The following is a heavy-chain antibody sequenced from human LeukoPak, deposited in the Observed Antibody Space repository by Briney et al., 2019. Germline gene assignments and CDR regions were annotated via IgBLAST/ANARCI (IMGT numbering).Heavy chain of an antibody. J-gene: IGHJ3*02. CDR2: ISSSSSYI. Sequence: GGSLRLSCAASGFTFSSYSMNWVRQAPGKGLEWVSSISSSSSYIYYADSVKGRFTISRDNAKNSLYLQMNSLRAEDTAVYYCARDLGGEAFDIWGQGTMVTVSS. CDR1: GFTFSSYS. V-gene: IGHV3-21*01. CDR3: ARDLGGEAFDI. D-gene: IGHD2-15*01.